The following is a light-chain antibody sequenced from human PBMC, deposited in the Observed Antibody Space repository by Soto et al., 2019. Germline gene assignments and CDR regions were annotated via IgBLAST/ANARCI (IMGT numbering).Light chain of an antibody. V-gene: IGKV3-20*01. Sequence: EVVLTQAPGTLSLSPGDGATLSCRASQIVSSSSLSWYQQKPGQTPRLLIYGSSSRATGIPDRFSGSGSGTDLTLTISRLETEDFAVYYCQQYGGSPITLGQGTRLEIK. J-gene: IGKJ5*01. CDR3: QQYGGSPIT. CDR1: QIVSSSS. CDR2: GSS.